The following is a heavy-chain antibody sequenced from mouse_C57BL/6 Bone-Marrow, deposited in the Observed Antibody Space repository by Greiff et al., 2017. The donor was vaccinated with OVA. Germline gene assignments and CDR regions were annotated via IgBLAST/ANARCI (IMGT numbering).Heavy chain of an antibody. CDR3: ARGAFPTVVEFDY. V-gene: IGHV1-69*01. CDR2: IDPSDSYT. CDR1: GYTFTSYW. Sequence: QVQLKQPGAELVMPGASVKLSCKASGYTFTSYWMHWVKQRPGQGLEWIGEIDPSDSYTNYNQKFKGKSTLTVDKSSSTAYMQLSSLTSEDSAVYYCARGAFPTVVEFDYWGQGTTLTVSS. J-gene: IGHJ2*01. D-gene: IGHD1-1*01.